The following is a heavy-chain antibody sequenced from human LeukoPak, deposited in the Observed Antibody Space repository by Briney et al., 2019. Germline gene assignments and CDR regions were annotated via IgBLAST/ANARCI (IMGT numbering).Heavy chain of an antibody. J-gene: IGHJ4*02. D-gene: IGHD4-23*01. CDR2: ITSGGTYI. Sequence: PGGSLRLSCAASGFTFGIYSLNWVRQAPGQGLEWVSSITSGGTYIYYADSVKGRFTISRDNAKNSLYLQMNSLRAEDTAIYYCARDYGGNSGYFDHWGQGALVTVSS. CDR3: ARDYGGNSGYFDH. V-gene: IGHV3-21*01. CDR1: GFTFGIYS.